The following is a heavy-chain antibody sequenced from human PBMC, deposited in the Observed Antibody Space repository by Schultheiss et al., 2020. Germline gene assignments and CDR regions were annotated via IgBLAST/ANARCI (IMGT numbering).Heavy chain of an antibody. Sequence: SETLPLTCTVSGVSISSYYWSWIRQPPGKGLEWIAYIYDSGITNYNPSLKSRVTISVDTSKNQFSLKLSSVTAADTAVYYCARDPLSNWFDPWGQGTLVTVSS. CDR2: IYDSGIT. J-gene: IGHJ5*02. CDR1: GVSISSYY. CDR3: ARDPLSNWFDP. V-gene: IGHV4-59*01.